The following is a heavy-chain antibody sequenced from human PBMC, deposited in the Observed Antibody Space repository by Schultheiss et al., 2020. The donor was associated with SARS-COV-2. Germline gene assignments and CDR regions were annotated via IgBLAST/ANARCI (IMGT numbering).Heavy chain of an antibody. V-gene: IGHV4-34*01. D-gene: IGHD3-3*01. CDR1: GGSFSGYY. CDR3: ARGPPDFWSGYYLDY. Sequence: LSCAVYGGSFSGYYWSWIRQPPGKGLEWIGEIYHSGSTNYNPSLKSRVTISVDTSKNQFSLKLSSVTAADTAVYYCARGPPDFWSGYYLDYWGQGTLVTVSS. CDR2: IYHSGST. J-gene: IGHJ4*02.